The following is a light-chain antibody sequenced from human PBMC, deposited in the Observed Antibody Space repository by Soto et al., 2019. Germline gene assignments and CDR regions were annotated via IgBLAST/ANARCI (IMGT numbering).Light chain of an antibody. Sequence: DIQMTQSPSTLSASVGDRVTITCRASQSISSWLAWYQQKPGKAPKLLIYDASSLESGVPSRFSGSGSGTEFTLTISSLQSEDFAVYYCQQYKNWPPCTFGQGTKVDIK. CDR1: QSISSW. CDR3: QQYKNWPPCT. J-gene: IGKJ1*01. CDR2: DAS. V-gene: IGKV1-5*01.